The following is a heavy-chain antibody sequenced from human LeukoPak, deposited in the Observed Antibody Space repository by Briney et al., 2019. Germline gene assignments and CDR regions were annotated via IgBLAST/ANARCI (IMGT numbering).Heavy chain of an antibody. Sequence: PGGSLRLSCAASGFTFSSYSMNWVRQAPGKGLEWVSSISSSSSYIYYADSVKGRFTISRDNAKNTLYLQMNSLRAEDTAVYYCARLNRPANIVVVTAIRGDAFDIWGQGTMVTVSS. CDR3: ARLNRPANIVVVTAIRGDAFDI. D-gene: IGHD2-21*02. CDR2: ISSSSSYI. V-gene: IGHV3-21*01. CDR1: GFTFSSYS. J-gene: IGHJ3*02.